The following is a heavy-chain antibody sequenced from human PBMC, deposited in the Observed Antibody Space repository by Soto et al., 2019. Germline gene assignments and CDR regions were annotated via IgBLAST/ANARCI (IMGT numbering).Heavy chain of an antibody. CDR2: ISSSSRTI. V-gene: IGHV3-48*01. CDR3: ARTRMEWALYFDN. Sequence: PGRPLRLSWKASGVSFGDSGVSWVRRAPGKGLEWISYISSSSRTIYYAASVEGRFTVSRDNVKNSVHLQMNSLRAEDTGVYFCARTRMEWALYFDNWGLGTLVTVSS. J-gene: IGHJ4*02. CDR1: GVSFGDSG. D-gene: IGHD3-3*01.